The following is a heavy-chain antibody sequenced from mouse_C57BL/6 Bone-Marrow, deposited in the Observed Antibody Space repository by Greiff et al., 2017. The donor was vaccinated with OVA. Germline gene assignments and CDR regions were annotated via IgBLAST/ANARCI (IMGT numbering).Heavy chain of an antibody. J-gene: IGHJ1*03. CDR1: EYEFPSHD. V-gene: IGHV5-2*01. CDR2: INSDGGST. CDR3: ARLTTVVAGDWYFDV. Sequence: EVQVVESGGGLVQPGESLKLSCESNEYEFPSHDMSWVRKTPEKRLELVAAINSDGGSTYYPDTMERRFIISRDNTKKTLYLQMSSLRAEDTALYYCARLTTVVAGDWYFDVWGTGTTVTVSS. D-gene: IGHD1-1*01.